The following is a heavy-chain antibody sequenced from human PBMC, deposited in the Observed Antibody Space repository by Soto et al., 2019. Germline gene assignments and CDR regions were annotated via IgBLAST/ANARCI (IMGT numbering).Heavy chain of an antibody. CDR3: ARDHHRYSGYDYVDY. CDR1: GFTFSDYY. D-gene: IGHD5-12*01. V-gene: IGHV3-11*05. Sequence: QVQLVESGGGLVKPGGSLRLSCAASGFTFSDYYMSWIRHAPGKGLERVSYISSSSSYTNYADSVKGRFTISRDNAKNSLYLQMNSLRAEDTAVYYCARDHHRYSGYDYVDYWGQGTLVTVSS. CDR2: ISSSSSYT. J-gene: IGHJ4*02.